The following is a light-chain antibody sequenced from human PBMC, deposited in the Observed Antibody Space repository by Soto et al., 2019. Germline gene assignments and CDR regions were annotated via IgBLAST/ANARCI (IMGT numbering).Light chain of an antibody. Sequence: EIVLTQSPGTLSLSPGERATLSCRASQSVRSSYLAWYQQQPGQAPRLLIYGASFRATGIPDRFSGSGSGTDFTLTISRLEPEDFAVYYSQQYGSSPTFAQGTKVDIK. CDR1: QSVRSSY. V-gene: IGKV3-20*01. J-gene: IGKJ1*01. CDR2: GAS. CDR3: QQYGSSPT.